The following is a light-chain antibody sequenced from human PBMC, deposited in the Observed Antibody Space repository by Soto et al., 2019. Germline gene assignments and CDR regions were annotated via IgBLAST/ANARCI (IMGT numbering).Light chain of an antibody. CDR2: KAS. J-gene: IGKJ2*01. CDR1: QSIATW. Sequence: DVQLTQSPSTLSASVGDRVTITCRASQSIATWLAWYQHKPGQAPKLLIHKASSLQTGVPSRFSGSGSGTEFTLTISSLQPDDFATYYCQQYVAYSYTFGQGTKLEI. V-gene: IGKV1-5*03. CDR3: QQYVAYSYT.